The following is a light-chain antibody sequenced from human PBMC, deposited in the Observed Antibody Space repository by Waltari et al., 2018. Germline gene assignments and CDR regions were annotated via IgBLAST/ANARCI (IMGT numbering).Light chain of an antibody. J-gene: IGKJ3*01. Sequence: DIVMTQSPLSLPVTPGEPAAISCRSSQSLLHSNGYNYLNWYLQKPGQSPHLLIYLGSNRASGVPDRFSGSGSGTDFTLTISRVEAEDVGIYYCTQGRQTPFTFGPGTKVDIK. CDR1: QSLLHSNGYNY. CDR3: TQGRQTPFT. V-gene: IGKV2-28*01. CDR2: LGS.